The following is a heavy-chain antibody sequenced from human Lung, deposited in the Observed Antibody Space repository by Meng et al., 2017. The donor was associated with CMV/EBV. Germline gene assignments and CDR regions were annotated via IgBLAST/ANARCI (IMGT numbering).Heavy chain of an antibody. CDR3: AKDDNGYTGEGGY. Sequence: GGSXRLXCATSGFTLSSHAMSWVRQAPGKGLEWVSVIYWDGVETYYADSVRGRFTTFRDNSKNMVFLQMNSLRAEDTAVYYCAKDDNGYTGEGGYWGQGTXVTVSS. V-gene: IGHV3-23*03. J-gene: IGHJ4*02. CDR1: GFTLSSHA. D-gene: IGHD5-24*01. CDR2: IYWDGVET.